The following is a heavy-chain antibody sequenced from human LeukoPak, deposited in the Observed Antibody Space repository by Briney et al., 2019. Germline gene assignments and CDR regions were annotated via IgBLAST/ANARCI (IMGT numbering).Heavy chain of an antibody. J-gene: IGHJ6*03. Sequence: SETLSLTWAVYGGSFSGFYWSWIRPPPGKWLEWIGEINHSGTTNYHPSLKSRVTTSVGTSKNQFSLKLSSVSAADTAVYYCASHRYCYYMDVWGKGTTVTVSS. CDR2: INHSGTT. CDR3: ASHRYCYYMDV. CDR1: GGSFSGFY. V-gene: IGHV4-34*01.